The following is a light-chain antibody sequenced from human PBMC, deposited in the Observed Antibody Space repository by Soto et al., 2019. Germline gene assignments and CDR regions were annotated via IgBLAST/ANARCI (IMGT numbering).Light chain of an antibody. CDR2: EDN. Sequence: QSVLTQPASVSGSPGQSITISCTGTSSDIGSYNLVSWYQQHPGKAPKLMIYEDNKRPSGVSDRLSGSKSGNTASLTISGLQAEDEADYYCCSYAGGNTYVFGTGTKLTVL. J-gene: IGLJ1*01. V-gene: IGLV2-23*01. CDR3: CSYAGGNTYV. CDR1: SSDIGSYNL.